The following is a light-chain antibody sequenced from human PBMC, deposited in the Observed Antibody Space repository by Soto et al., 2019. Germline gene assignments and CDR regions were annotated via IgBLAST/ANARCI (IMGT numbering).Light chain of an antibody. CDR2: DVS. CDR1: SSDVGGYNY. J-gene: IGLJ1*01. V-gene: IGLV2-14*01. CDR3: SSYTSSSTFV. Sequence: QSALTQPASVSGSPGQSITISCTGSSSDVGGYNYVSWYQQHPGKAPKLTIYDVSNRPSGVSNRFSGSKSGNTASLTISGLQAEVVAVFYCSSYTSSSTFVLRSGTNFTVL.